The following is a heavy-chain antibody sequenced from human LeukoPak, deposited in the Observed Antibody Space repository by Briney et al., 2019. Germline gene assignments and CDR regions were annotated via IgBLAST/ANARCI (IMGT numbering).Heavy chain of an antibody. D-gene: IGHD3-22*01. CDR1: GDSINTYS. CDR2: ISSTGTT. CDR3: ARGCRVPYGRCGYLAWGPKGGPNYYYYDMDV. Sequence: SETLSLTCTVSGDSINTYSWSWIRQAAGKALEWIGRISSTGTTNYSPFLKSRVTMSMHASERQFSLILSSVTAADTAVYYCARGCRVPYGRCGYLAWGPKGGPNYYYYDMDVWGQGTTVIVSS. J-gene: IGHJ6*02. V-gene: IGHV4-4*07.